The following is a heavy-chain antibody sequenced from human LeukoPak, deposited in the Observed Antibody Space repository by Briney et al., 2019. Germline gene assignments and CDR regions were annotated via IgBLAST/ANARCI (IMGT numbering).Heavy chain of an antibody. CDR2: ISAYNGNT. D-gene: IGHD3-3*01. Sequence: ASVKVSCKASGYTFTSYGISWVRQAPGQGLEWMGWISAYNGNTNCAQKLQGRVTMTTDTSTSTAYMELRSLRSDDTAVYYCARSGDYDFWSGYWRGNAFDIWGQGTMVTVSS. CDR3: ARSGDYDFWSGYWRGNAFDI. CDR1: GYTFTSYG. V-gene: IGHV1-18*01. J-gene: IGHJ3*02.